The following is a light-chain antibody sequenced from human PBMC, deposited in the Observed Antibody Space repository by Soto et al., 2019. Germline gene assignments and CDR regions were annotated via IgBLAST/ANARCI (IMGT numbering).Light chain of an antibody. CDR2: GAS. CDR3: QQYNNWPLT. J-gene: IGKJ4*01. CDR1: QSVSSN. V-gene: IGKV3-15*01. Sequence: EVVMTQSPATLSVSLGDRATLSCRASQSVSSNLAWYQQKPGQAPMLLIYGASTRATGIPARFSGSGSGTEFTLTISSLQSEDFAVYSCQQYNNWPLTFGGGTKVEVK.